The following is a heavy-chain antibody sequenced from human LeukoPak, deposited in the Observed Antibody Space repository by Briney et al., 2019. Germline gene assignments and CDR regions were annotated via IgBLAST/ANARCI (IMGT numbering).Heavy chain of an antibody. CDR3: ARLRRDINDWYADDC. CDR2: ISITEGT. J-gene: IGHJ4*02. V-gene: IGHV4-4*07. Sequence: SETLSLTCSVSGGSVNTYYWSWIQQSAGKGLEWIGRISITEGTNYNPSLKSRVSMSVDASKNQVSLELGSVTAADTAVYYCARLRRDINDWYADDCWGQGTLVTVSS. CDR1: GGSVNTYY. D-gene: IGHD6-19*01.